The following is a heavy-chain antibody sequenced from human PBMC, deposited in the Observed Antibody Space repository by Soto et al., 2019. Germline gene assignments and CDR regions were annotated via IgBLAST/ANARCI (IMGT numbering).Heavy chain of an antibody. V-gene: IGHV3-23*01. Sequence: GGSLRLSCAASGFTFSSYAMSWVRQAPGKGLEWVSAISGSGGSTYYADSVKGRFTISRDNAKNTLYLQMNSLRAEDTAVYYWARLGRYYYYGMDVWGKGTTVTVSS. D-gene: IGHD3-10*01. CDR2: ISGSGGST. CDR1: GFTFSSYA. J-gene: IGHJ6*04. CDR3: ARLGRYYYYGMDV.